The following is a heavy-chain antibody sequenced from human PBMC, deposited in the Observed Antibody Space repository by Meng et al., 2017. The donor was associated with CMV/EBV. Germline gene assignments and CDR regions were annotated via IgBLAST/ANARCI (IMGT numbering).Heavy chain of an antibody. CDR2: IIPIFGTA. J-gene: IGHJ6*02. CDR3: ASTRASVVPAATSSYYYYYGMDV. Sequence: SVKVSCKASGGTFSSYAISWVRQAPGQGLEWMGGIIPIFGTANYAQKFQGRVTITTDESTSTAYMELSSLRSEDKAVYYCASTRASVVPAATSSYYYYYGMDVWGQGTTVTVSS. CDR1: GGTFSSYA. V-gene: IGHV1-69*05. D-gene: IGHD2-2*01.